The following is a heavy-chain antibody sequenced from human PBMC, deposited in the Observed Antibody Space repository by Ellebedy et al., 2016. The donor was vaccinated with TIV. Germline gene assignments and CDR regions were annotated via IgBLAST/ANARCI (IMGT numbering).Heavy chain of an antibody. CDR1: GFTVSSNY. CDR2: IKSKTDGGTT. D-gene: IGHD3-10*01. Sequence: GGSLRLSXAASGFTVSSNYMSWVRQAPGKGLEWVGRIKSKTDGGTTDYAAPVKGRFTISRDDSKNTLYLQMNSLKTEDTAVYYCTTDRFGESNYYYYYGMDVWGQGTTVTVSS. J-gene: IGHJ6*02. CDR3: TTDRFGESNYYYYYGMDV. V-gene: IGHV3-15*01.